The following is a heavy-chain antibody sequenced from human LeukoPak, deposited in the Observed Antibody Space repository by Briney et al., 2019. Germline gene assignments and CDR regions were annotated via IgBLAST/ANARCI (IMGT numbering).Heavy chain of an antibody. Sequence: GGSLRLSCAASGFTFSSYAMSWVRQAPGKGLEWVSVISGSGGSTYYADSVKGRFTISGDNSKNTLYLQMNSLRAEDTAIYYCAKGLVYLKEGWFDPWGQGTLVTVSS. J-gene: IGHJ5*02. CDR3: AKGLVYLKEGWFDP. V-gene: IGHV3-23*01. CDR1: GFTFSSYA. D-gene: IGHD2-8*01. CDR2: ISGSGGST.